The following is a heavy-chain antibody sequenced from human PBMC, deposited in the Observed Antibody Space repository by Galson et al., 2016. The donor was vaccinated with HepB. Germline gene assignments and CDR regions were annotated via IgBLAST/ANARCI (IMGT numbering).Heavy chain of an antibody. CDR3: ARGASSSSYGSRWFDP. D-gene: IGHD6-6*01. CDR2: IYYSGSA. V-gene: IGHV4-59*01. CDR1: GGFIRSYY. Sequence: EILSLTCTVSGGFIRSYYWSWIRQPPGKGLEWIGYIYYSGSANYNPSLMSRVTISVDSSKNQFSLKLSSVTAADTAVYFCARGASSSSYGSRWFDPWGQGIRSPSPQ. J-gene: IGHJ5*02.